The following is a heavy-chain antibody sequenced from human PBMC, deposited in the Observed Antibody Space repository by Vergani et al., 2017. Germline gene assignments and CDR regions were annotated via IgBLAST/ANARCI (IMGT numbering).Heavy chain of an antibody. CDR2: IYYSGST. D-gene: IGHD6-6*01. CDR3: AGPRIAARPSYYYYYGMDV. J-gene: IGHJ6*02. V-gene: IGHV4-39*01. CDR1: GGSISSSSYY. Sequence: QLQLQESGPGLVKPSETLSLTCTVSGGSISSSSYYWGWIRQPPGKGLEWIGSIYYSGSTYYHPSLKSRVTISVDTSKNQFSLKLSSVTAADTAVYYCAGPRIAARPSYYYYYGMDVWGQGTTVTVSS.